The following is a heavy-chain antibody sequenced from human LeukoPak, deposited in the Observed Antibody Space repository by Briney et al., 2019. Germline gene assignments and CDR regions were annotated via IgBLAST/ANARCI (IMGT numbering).Heavy chain of an antibody. CDR1: GGSITTTNF. CDR2: ISLSGLT. V-gene: IGHV4-4*02. D-gene: IGHD2-8*01. J-gene: IGHJ4*02. CDR3: TRENGAFSPFGF. Sequence: PSETLPLTCGVSGGSITTTNFWSWVGQAPGQGLEWIGEISLSGLTNYNSSLSSRVTISLDRAKNHLSLNLRSVTAADTAIYYCTRENGAFSPFGFWGQGTVVTVSS.